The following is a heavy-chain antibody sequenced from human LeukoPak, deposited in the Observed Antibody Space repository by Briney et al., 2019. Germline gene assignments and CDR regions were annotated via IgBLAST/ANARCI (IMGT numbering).Heavy chain of an antibody. CDR1: GGSISSYY. D-gene: IGHD3-10*01. Sequence: SETLSLTCTVSGGSISSYYWSWIRQPAGKGLEWIGRIYTSGSTNYNPSLKSRVTMSVDTSKNQFSLKLSSVTAADTAVYYCARVRFGELLGDYYYYYMDVWGKGTTVTISS. V-gene: IGHV4-4*07. CDR3: ARVRFGELLGDYYYYYMDV. CDR2: IYTSGST. J-gene: IGHJ6*03.